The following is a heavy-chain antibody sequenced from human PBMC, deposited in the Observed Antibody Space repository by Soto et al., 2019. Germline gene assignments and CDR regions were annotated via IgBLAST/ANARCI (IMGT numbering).Heavy chain of an antibody. CDR2: TSGSATST. CDR3: TKEADATTFAY. V-gene: IGHV3-23*01. J-gene: IGHJ4*02. CDR1: GFSFSGSS. Sequence: GGSLRLSCAASGFSFSGSSMSWVRQTPGKGLEWVSATSGSATSTYYADSVKGRFTISSDNSRNMLYLQMNSLRAEDTAIYYCTKEADATTFAYWGQGTLVTVSS. D-gene: IGHD5-12*01.